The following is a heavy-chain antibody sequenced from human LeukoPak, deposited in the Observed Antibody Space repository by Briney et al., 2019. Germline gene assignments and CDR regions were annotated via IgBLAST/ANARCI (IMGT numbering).Heavy chain of an antibody. J-gene: IGHJ4*02. V-gene: IGHV3-23*01. CDR2: ISSSGGST. Sequence: GGSLRLSCAASGFTFSDDYMTWIRQAPGKGLEWVSAISSSGGSTYYADSVKGRFTISRDNSKNTLYLQMSSLRADDTAVYYCAKEVGATLDYWGQGTLVTVSS. CDR1: GFTFSDDY. D-gene: IGHD1-26*01. CDR3: AKEVGATLDY.